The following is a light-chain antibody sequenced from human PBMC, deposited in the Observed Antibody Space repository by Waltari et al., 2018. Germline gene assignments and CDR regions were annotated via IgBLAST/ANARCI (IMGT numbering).Light chain of an antibody. J-gene: IGKJ1*01. CDR3: QQYINYSTWT. CDR2: KAS. Sequence: DIQMTQSPSTLSASVGDRVTITCRASQSITNWLAWYQQKPGKAPKLLIYKASTLESGVPSRFSGSGSGTEFTLTISSLQPDDFATYYCQQYINYSTWTFGQGTKVEIK. CDR1: QSITNW. V-gene: IGKV1-5*03.